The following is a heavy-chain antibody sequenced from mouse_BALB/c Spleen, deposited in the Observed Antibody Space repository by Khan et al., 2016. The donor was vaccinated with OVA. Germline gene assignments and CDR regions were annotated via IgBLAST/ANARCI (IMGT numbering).Heavy chain of an antibody. J-gene: IGHJ3*01. Sequence: VQLQQSGPDLVKPGASVKISCKASDYSFTGYFMHWVKQSHGKSLEWIGRLNPNNGGTSYNQKFKGKAILTLDKSSRPAYLELRSLTSEDSAVYYRDYDYDYWGQGTLVTVSS. CDR3: DYDYDY. D-gene: IGHD2-4*01. V-gene: IGHV1-26*01. CDR1: DYSFTGYF. CDR2: LNPNNGGT.